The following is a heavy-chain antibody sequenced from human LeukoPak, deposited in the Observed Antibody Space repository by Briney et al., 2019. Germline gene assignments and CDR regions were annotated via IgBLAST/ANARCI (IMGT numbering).Heavy chain of an antibody. Sequence: PSETLSLTCTVSGGSISSYYWSWIRQPPGKGLEWIGYIYYSGSTNYNPSLKSRVTISVDTSKNQFSLKLSSVTAADTAVYYCARDRTKLLLWFGEKGADAFDIWGQGTMVTVSS. CDR2: IYYSGST. V-gene: IGHV4-59*01. D-gene: IGHD3-10*01. J-gene: IGHJ3*02. CDR1: GGSISSYY. CDR3: ARDRTKLLLWFGEKGADAFDI.